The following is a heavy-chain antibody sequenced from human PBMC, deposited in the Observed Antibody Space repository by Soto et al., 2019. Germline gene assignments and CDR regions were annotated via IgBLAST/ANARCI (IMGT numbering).Heavy chain of an antibody. CDR2: IYPRDSDT. Sequence: PGESLKISCKGSGDSFTSYWIGWVRQMPGKGLEWMGIIYPRDSDTRYRPSFQGQVTISADKSISTAYLQWSSLRAEDTAVYYCAKDRRRSIAARPRGYGMDVWGQGTTVTVSS. V-gene: IGHV5-51*01. CDR3: AKDRRRSIAARPRGYGMDV. D-gene: IGHD6-6*01. J-gene: IGHJ6*02. CDR1: GDSFTSYW.